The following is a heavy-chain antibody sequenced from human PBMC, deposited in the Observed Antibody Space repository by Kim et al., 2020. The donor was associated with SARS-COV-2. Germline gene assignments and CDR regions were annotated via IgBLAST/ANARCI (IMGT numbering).Heavy chain of an antibody. CDR3: ARERLGYCSSTSCYNGRGMGV. CDR2: ISSSSSYI. J-gene: IGHJ6*02. D-gene: IGHD2-2*02. CDR1: GFTFNNYS. V-gene: IGHV3-21*01. Sequence: GGSLRLSCAASGFTFNNYSMNWVRQAPGKGLEWVSSISSSSSYIYYVDSVKGRFTISRDNAKNSLYLQMNSLRAEDTAVYYCARERLGYCSSTSCYNGRGMGVCGQETTVTVS.